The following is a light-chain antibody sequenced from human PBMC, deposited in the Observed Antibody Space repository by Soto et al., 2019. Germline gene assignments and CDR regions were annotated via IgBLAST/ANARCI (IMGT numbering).Light chain of an antibody. CDR1: QSVSSSY. J-gene: IGKJ1*01. CDR3: QQYGSSLRT. Sequence: EIVLTQSPGTLSLSPGERATLSCRASQSVSSSYLAWYQQKPGQAPRLLIYGASSRATGIPDRFSGSGSGTDFTLTISRLEPEDFAVYYCQQYGSSLRTFVQGTKVEIK. V-gene: IGKV3-20*01. CDR2: GAS.